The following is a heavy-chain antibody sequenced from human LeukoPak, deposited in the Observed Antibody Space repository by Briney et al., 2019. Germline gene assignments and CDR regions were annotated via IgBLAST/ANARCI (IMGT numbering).Heavy chain of an antibody. CDR2: ICSGGST. CDR1: GFTVSSNY. J-gene: IGHJ4*02. D-gene: IGHD3-22*01. V-gene: IGHV3-53*01. Sequence: PGGSLRLSCAASGFTVSSNYMSWVRQAPGKGLEWVSVICSGGSTYYADSVKGRFTISRDNSKNTMYLQMNSLRAEDTAVYYCARGRDYDSSGYYYMYYFDYWGQGTLVTVSS. CDR3: ARGRDYDSSGYYYMYYFDY.